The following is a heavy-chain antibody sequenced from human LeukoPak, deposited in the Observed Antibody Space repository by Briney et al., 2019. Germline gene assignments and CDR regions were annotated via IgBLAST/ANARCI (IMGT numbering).Heavy chain of an antibody. Sequence: ASVKVSCKVSGYTLTELSMHWVRQAPGKGLEWMGGFDPEDGETIYAQKFQGRVIMTEDTSTDTAYMELSSLRSEDTAVYYCASMVRGVILLFDYWGQGTLVTVSS. CDR1: GYTLTELS. J-gene: IGHJ4*02. V-gene: IGHV1-24*01. D-gene: IGHD3-10*01. CDR2: FDPEDGET. CDR3: ASMVRGVILLFDY.